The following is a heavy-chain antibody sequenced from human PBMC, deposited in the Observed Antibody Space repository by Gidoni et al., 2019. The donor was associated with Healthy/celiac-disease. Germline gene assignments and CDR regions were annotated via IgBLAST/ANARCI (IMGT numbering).Heavy chain of an antibody. CDR2: ISSSSSYR. CDR3: ARDTRGGKTYNWFDP. V-gene: IGHV3-21*01. Sequence: EVQLVDSGGGLVKPGGSLRLSCAASGFTFSIYSMNWVRQAPGKGLEWVSSISSSSSYRYYAESEKGRFNRARDNAKNSLYLQKNSLRGEETDVYYCARDTRGGKTYNWFDPWGQGTLVTVSS. J-gene: IGHJ5*02. CDR1: GFTFSIYS. D-gene: IGHD3-16*01.